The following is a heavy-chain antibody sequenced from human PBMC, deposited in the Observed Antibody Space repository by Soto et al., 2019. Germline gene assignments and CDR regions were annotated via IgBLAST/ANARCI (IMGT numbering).Heavy chain of an antibody. CDR3: ASGNYYFDY. J-gene: IGHJ4*02. CDR2: IKQDGSEK. Sequence: GESLKISCAASGFTFSSYWMSWVRQAPGKGLEWVANIKQDGSEKYYVDSVKGRFTISRDNAKNSLYLQMNSLRAEDTAVYYCASGNYYFDYWGQGTLVTVSS. V-gene: IGHV3-7*03. CDR1: GFTFSSYW.